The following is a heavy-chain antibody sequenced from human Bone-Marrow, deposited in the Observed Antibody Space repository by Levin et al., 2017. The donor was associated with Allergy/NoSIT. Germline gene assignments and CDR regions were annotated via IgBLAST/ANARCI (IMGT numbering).Heavy chain of an antibody. CDR1: GFTVSNKY. V-gene: IGHV3-66*02. CDR3: TTVVWDRRRTEVYYFDQ. CDR2: IYGGGAT. Sequence: PGGSLRLSCAASGFTVSNKYMSWVRQAPGKGLEWVSIIYGGGATFNADPVKGRFTISRDNSKNTLSLQMNNLRPGDTAVYFCTTVVWDRRRTEVYYFDQWGQGTLVTVSS. D-gene: IGHD2-2*01. J-gene: IGHJ4*02.